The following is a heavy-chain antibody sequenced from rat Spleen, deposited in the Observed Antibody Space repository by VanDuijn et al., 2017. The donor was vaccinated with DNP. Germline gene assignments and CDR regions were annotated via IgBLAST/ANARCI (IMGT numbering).Heavy chain of an antibody. J-gene: IGHJ2*01. V-gene: IGHV5-31*01. CDR1: GFIFSNYW. Sequence: EVQLVESGGGPVQPGRSLKISCVASGFIFSNYWTPWIRQAPERGLEWVPSISNTGANTYYSDSVKGRFSLSRDNAKSNLYLQVNSLRSEDTATYFCTSNPHIRTAAPFDYWGQGVMVTVSS. CDR3: TSNPHIRTAAPFDY. D-gene: IGHD3-8*01. CDR2: ISNTGANT.